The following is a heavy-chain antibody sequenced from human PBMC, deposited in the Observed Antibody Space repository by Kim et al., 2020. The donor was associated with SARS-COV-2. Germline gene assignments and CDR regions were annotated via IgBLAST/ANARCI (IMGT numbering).Heavy chain of an antibody. J-gene: IGHJ6*02. V-gene: IGHV4-34*01. D-gene: IGHD3-3*01. CDR3: ARALYDFWSGRLGYYYGMDV. Sequence: RVTISVDTSKNQFSLKLSSVTAADTAVYYCARALYDFWSGRLGYYYGMDVWGQGTTVTVSS.